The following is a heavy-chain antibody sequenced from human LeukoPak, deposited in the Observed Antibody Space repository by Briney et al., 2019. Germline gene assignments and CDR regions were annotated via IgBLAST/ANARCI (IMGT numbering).Heavy chain of an antibody. CDR1: GFTFSSYS. V-gene: IGHV3-21*01. D-gene: IGHD2-2*01. CDR2: ITTSSSYI. Sequence: NTGGSLRLSCAASGFTFSSYSMNWVRQAPGKGLEWVSSITTSSSYIYYADSVKGRFTISRDNAKNSLYLQMNSLRAEDTAVYYCARDRWTSTFDYWGQGTLVTVSS. CDR3: ARDRWTSTFDY. J-gene: IGHJ4*02.